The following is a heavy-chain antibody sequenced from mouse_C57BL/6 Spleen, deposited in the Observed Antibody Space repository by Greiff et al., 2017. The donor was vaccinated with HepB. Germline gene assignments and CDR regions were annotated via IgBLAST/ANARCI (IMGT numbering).Heavy chain of an antibody. D-gene: IGHD2-4*01. Sequence: DVMLVESGGGLVQPGGSMKLSCVASGFTFSNYWMNWVRQSPEKGLEWVAQIRLKSDNYATHYAESVKGRFTISRDDSKSSVYLQMNNLRAEDTGIYYCTDFFDYPAWFAYWGQGTLVTVSA. CDR1: GFTFSNYW. J-gene: IGHJ3*01. V-gene: IGHV6-3*01. CDR2: IRLKSDNYAT. CDR3: TDFFDYPAWFAY.